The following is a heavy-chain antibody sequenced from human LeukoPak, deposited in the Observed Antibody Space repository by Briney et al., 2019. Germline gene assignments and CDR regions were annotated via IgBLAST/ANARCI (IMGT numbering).Heavy chain of an antibody. CDR3: ASRGYYYYYGMDV. J-gene: IGHJ6*02. CDR2: IYYSGST. D-gene: IGHD2-2*01. Sequence: KPSETLSLTCTVSGGSISSYYWSWIRQPPGKGLEWIGYIYYSGSTYYNPSLKSRVTISVDTSKNQFSLKLSSVTAADTAVYYCASRGYYYYYGMDVWGQGTTVTVSS. V-gene: IGHV4-59*06. CDR1: GGSISSYY.